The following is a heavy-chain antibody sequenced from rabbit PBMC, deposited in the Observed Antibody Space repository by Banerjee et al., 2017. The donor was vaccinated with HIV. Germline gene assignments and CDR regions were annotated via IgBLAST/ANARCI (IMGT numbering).Heavy chain of an antibody. J-gene: IGHJ4*01. CDR1: GFDFRYYY. CDR3: ARYDAYVGYGYFNL. CDR2: IDPVFGST. V-gene: IGHV1S7*01. Sequence: QLKESGGGLVQPGGSLKLSCKASGFDFRYYYMSWVRQAPGKGLEWIGYIDPVFGSTYYASWVNGRFTISSHDAQNTLYLQLNSLTAADTATYFCARYDAYVGYGYFNLWGQGT. D-gene: IGHD6-1*01.